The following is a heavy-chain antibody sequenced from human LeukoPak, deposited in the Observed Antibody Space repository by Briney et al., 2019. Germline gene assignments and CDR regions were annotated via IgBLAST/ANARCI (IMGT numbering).Heavy chain of an antibody. V-gene: IGHV3-48*01. CDR2: ISSSSSTI. D-gene: IGHD2-2*01. Sequence: PGGSLRLSCAASGFTFSSYSMNWVRQAPGKGLEWVSYISSSSSTIYYADSVKGRFTISRDNAKNSLYLQMSSLRAEDTAVYYCARSTLGYCSSTSCSLDYWGQGTLVTVSS. J-gene: IGHJ4*02. CDR3: ARSTLGYCSSTSCSLDY. CDR1: GFTFSSYS.